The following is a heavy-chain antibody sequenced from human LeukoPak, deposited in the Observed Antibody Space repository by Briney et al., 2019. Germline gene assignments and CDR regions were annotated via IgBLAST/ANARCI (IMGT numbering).Heavy chain of an antibody. J-gene: IGHJ4*02. V-gene: IGHV3-30-3*01. CDR1: GFTFSSYA. CDR2: ISYDGSNK. Sequence: GRSLRLSCAASGFTFSSYAMHWVRQAPGKGLEWVAVISYDGSNKYYADSVKGRFTISRDNSKNTLYLQMNSLRAEDTAVYYCASYDSSGYYPGAIDYWGQGTLVTVSS. D-gene: IGHD3-22*01. CDR3: ASYDSSGYYPGAIDY.